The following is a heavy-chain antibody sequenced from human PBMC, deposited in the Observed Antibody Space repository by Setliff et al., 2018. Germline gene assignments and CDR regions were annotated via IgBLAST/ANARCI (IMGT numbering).Heavy chain of an antibody. J-gene: IGHJ4*02. CDR2: ITDDGGTT. CDR1: GFTFFSYT. D-gene: IGHD6-6*01. CDR3: AKSPGSSSSTNLEY. V-gene: IGHV3-23*01. Sequence: GGSLRLSCTTSGFTFFSYTMNWVRQAPGKGLEWVSAITDDGGTTHYAGSVKGRFTIARDNSNSTLYLQMNSLRVEDTALYYCAKSPGSSSSTNLEYLGPGTLVTVSS.